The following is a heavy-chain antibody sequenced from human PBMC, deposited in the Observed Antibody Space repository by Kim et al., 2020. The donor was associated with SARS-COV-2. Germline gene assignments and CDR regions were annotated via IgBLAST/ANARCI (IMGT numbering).Heavy chain of an antibody. Sequence: KNSTKFQGRITLTRDTSASTAYMELSSLRSEDTAVYYCATGTLAVAGAGYWGQGTLVTVSS. V-gene: IGHV1-3*01. J-gene: IGHJ4*02. D-gene: IGHD6-19*01. CDR3: ATGTLAVAGAGY.